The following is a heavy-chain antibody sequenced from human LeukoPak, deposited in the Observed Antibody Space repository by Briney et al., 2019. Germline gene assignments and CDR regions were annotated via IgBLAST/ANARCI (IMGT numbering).Heavy chain of an antibody. CDR3: ARGAGSGSYYNNWFDP. D-gene: IGHD3-10*01. Sequence: SETLSLTCTVSGGSISSSSYYWGWIRQPPGKGLEWIGSIYYSGSTYYNPSLKSRVTISVDTSKNQFSLKLSSVTAADTAVYYCARGAGSGSYYNNWFDPWGQGTLVTVSS. CDR2: IYYSGST. V-gene: IGHV4-39*07. J-gene: IGHJ5*02. CDR1: GGSISSSSYY.